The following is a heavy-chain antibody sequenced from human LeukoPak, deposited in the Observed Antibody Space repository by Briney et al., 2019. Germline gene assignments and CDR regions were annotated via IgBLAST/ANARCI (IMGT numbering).Heavy chain of an antibody. D-gene: IGHD1-26*01. Sequence: ASVKVSCKASGYTFTGYYMHWVRQAPGQGLEWMGRINPNNGGTNYAQKFQGRVAMTGDTSISTAYMELSSLRSDDTAVYYCTRESGSYHGNDYWGQGTLVTVSS. CDR3: TRESGSYHGNDY. CDR2: INPNNGGT. V-gene: IGHV1-2*06. J-gene: IGHJ4*02. CDR1: GYTFTGYY.